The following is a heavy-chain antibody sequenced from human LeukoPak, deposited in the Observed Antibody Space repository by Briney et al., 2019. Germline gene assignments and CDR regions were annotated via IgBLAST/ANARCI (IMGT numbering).Heavy chain of an antibody. CDR1: GFTFSSYA. V-gene: IGHV3-23*01. D-gene: IGHD2-2*01. Sequence: GGSLRLSCAASGFTFSSYAMGWVRQAPGKGLEWVSAISGSGGSTFYADSVKGRFTISRDNSKNTLYPQMNSLRAEDTAVYYCAKGLCSTSCYSVPDHVWGQGTTVTVSS. J-gene: IGHJ6*02. CDR3: AKGLCSTSCYSVPDHV. CDR2: ISGSGGST.